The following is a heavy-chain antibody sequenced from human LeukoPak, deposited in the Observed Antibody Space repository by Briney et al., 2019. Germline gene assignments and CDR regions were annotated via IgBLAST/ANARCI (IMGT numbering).Heavy chain of an antibody. Sequence: GESLKISCKGSGYSFTSYWIGWVRQMPGKGLEWMGIIYPGDSDTRYSPSFQGQVTISADKSISTAYLQWSSLKASDTAMYYCAGESDYYDSSGYYPAPFDYWGQGTLVTVSS. CDR1: GYSFTSYW. CDR2: IYPGDSDT. CDR3: AGESDYYDSSGYYPAPFDY. D-gene: IGHD3-22*01. J-gene: IGHJ4*02. V-gene: IGHV5-51*01.